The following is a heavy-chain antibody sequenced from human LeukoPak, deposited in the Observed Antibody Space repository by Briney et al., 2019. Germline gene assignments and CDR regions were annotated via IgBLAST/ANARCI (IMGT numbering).Heavy chain of an antibody. D-gene: IGHD5-18*01. CDR1: GFTFSDYY. CDR2: IWYGGSNK. CDR3: AKVRSPGYSYGSVMDV. J-gene: IGHJ6*03. Sequence: GGSLRLSCAASGFTFSDYYMSWIRQAPGKGLEWVAVIWYGGSNKYYADSVKGRFTISRDNSKNTLYLQMNSLRAEDTAVYYCAKVRSPGYSYGSVMDVWGKGTTVTVSS. V-gene: IGHV3-30*02.